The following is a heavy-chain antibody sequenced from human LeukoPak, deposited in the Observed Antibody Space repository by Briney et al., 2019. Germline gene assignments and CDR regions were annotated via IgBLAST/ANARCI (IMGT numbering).Heavy chain of an antibody. Sequence: SETLSLTCTVSGGSISTPGYYWGWIRQPPGKGLEWIGSLYHSGGTYYKPSHKSRATISVDKSKNQCSLKLRSVTAADTAVYYCARHALATVTDPSFDYWGQGTLVTVSS. CDR3: ARHALATVTDPSFDY. CDR2: LYHSGGT. CDR1: GGSISTPGYY. V-gene: IGHV4-39*01. J-gene: IGHJ4*02. D-gene: IGHD2-21*02.